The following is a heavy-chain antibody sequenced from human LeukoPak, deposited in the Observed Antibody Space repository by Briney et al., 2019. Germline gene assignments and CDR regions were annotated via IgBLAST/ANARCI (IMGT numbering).Heavy chain of an antibody. D-gene: IGHD6-13*01. CDR3: ARRGQQLTPNWFDP. CDR2: IYYSGST. J-gene: IGHJ5*02. Sequence: PSQTLSLTCTVSGGSISSGDYYWGWIRQPPGKGLEWIGSIYYSGSTYYNPSLKSRVTISVDTSKNQFSLKLSSVTAADTAVYYCARRGQQLTPNWFDPWGQGTLVTVSS. V-gene: IGHV4-39*01. CDR1: GGSISSGDYY.